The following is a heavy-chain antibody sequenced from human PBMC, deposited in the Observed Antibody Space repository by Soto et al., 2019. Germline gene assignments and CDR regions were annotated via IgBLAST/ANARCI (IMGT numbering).Heavy chain of an antibody. Sequence: GGSLRVSCAASGFTFDDDAMHWVRQAPGKGMEWVSGISWNSGSIGYADSVKGRFTISRDNAKNSLYLQMNSLRAEDTALYYCAKDIRGVVAGSNFDYWGQGTLVTVSS. J-gene: IGHJ4*02. V-gene: IGHV3-9*01. CDR2: ISWNSGSI. D-gene: IGHD6-19*01. CDR3: AKDIRGVVAGSNFDY. CDR1: GFTFDDDA.